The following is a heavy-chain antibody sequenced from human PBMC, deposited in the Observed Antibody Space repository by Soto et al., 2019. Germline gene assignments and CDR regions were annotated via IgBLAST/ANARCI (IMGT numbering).Heavy chain of an antibody. D-gene: IGHD2-21*02. V-gene: IGHV1-3*05. CDR2: INAGNGNT. CDR1: GYTFTSYA. CDR3: ARSMVVGAALDY. J-gene: IGHJ4*02. Sequence: QVQLVQSGAEEKKPGASVKVSCKASGYTFTSYAMHWVRQAPGQRLEWMGGINAGNGNTKYSQKFQGRVTITRDTPASTAYTELSSLRSEDTAVHYWARSMVVGAALDYWGRGTLVTVSS.